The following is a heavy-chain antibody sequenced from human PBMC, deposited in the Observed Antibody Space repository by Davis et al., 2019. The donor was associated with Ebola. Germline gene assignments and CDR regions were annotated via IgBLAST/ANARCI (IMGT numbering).Heavy chain of an antibody. V-gene: IGHV1-8*01. CDR1: GYTFTSYD. D-gene: IGHD5-12*01. CDR2: ITPNSGYT. J-gene: IGHJ4*02. Sequence: ASVKVSCKASGYTFTSYDLSWVRQATGQGLEWMGWITPNSGYTGSAQKFQGRVTMTRNTSINTAYMELTGLTSEDTALYFCARGQIGYSGRFRFDSWGQGTLVTVSS. CDR3: ARGQIGYSGRFRFDS.